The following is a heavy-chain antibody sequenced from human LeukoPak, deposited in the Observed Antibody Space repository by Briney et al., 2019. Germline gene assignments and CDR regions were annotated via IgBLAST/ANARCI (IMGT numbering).Heavy chain of an antibody. CDR1: GGSISSYY. CDR3: ATTSSGWQYYFDY. D-gene: IGHD6-19*01. Sequence: PSETLSLTCTVSGGSISSYYWSWIRQPPGKGLEWIGYIYYSGSINYNPSLRSRVTMSVDTSKNQFSLKLSSVTAADTAVYYCATTSSGWQYYFDYWGQGTLVTVSS. CDR2: IYYSGSI. J-gene: IGHJ4*02. V-gene: IGHV4-59*08.